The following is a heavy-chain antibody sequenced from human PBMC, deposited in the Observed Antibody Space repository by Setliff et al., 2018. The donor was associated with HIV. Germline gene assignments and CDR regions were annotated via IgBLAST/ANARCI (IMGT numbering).Heavy chain of an antibody. CDR1: GYTFTAHH. D-gene: IGHD3-3*01. CDR2: IIPKSGET. V-gene: IGHV1-2*02. CDR3: ARVVDRDYDFWSAYEY. Sequence: GASVKVSCKSSGYTFTAHHIHRVRQAPGQGPEWMGWIIPKSGETSYAEKFRGRVTMTRDTSLSTAYMELSWLTSDDTAVYYCARVVDRDYDFWSAYEYWGQGTMVTVSS. J-gene: IGHJ4*02.